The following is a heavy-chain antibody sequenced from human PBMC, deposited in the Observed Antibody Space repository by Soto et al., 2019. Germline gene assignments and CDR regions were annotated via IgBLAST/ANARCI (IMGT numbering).Heavy chain of an antibody. J-gene: IGHJ4*02. Sequence: QVQLVESGGGLVKPGGSLRLSCAASGFTFSDFYMSWISQAPGKGLEWISYISSGSTNIFYADSVKGRFTVSRDNAKNSVYPQMDSLRAEDTAVYYCARDRNAAGSDYWGQGTLVTVSS. CDR2: ISSGSTNI. CDR1: GFTFSDFY. D-gene: IGHD1-1*01. CDR3: ARDRNAAGSDY. V-gene: IGHV3-11*01.